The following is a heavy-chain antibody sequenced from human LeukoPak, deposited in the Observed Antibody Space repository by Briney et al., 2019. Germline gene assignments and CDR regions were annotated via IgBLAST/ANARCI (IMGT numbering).Heavy chain of an antibody. V-gene: IGHV3-23*01. CDR3: AKDYLGQLVMFDV. J-gene: IGHJ3*01. D-gene: IGHD6-13*01. Sequence: PGGSLRLTCAASGFNFRSYAMSWVRQAPGKGLEWVSSVTGDGETTFYADSVKGRFSVSRDSSRNTLFLTMNSLRVEDTALCYCAKDYLGQLVMFDVWGQGTMVTVSS. CDR1: GFNFRSYA. CDR2: VTGDGETT.